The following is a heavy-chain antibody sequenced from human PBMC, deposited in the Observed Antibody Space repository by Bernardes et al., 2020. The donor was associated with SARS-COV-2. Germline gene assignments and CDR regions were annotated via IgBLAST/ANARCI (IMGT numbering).Heavy chain of an antibody. CDR2: IYYSGST. CDR3: AGGLRWQARPMDYYYYMDV. D-gene: IGHD5-12*01. V-gene: IGHV4-59*01. Sequence: SEHLSLTCTDSGGFISSYYWSWIRQPPGKGLEWIGYIYYSGSTNYNPSLKSRVTIAVDTTKNQFSLKLSSVTAADTAVYYCAGGLRWQARPMDYYYYMDVWGKGTTVTVSS. CDR1: GGFISSYY. J-gene: IGHJ6*03.